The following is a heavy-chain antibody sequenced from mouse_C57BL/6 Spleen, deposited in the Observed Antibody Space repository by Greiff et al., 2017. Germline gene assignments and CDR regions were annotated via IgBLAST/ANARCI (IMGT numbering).Heavy chain of an antibody. CDR1: GYTFTDYY. CDR2: INPNNGGT. CDR3: ASGSITTNVDY. V-gene: IGHV1-26*01. J-gene: IGHJ4*01. Sequence: EVQLQQSGPELVKPGASVKISCKASGYTFTDYYMNWVKQSHGKSLEWIGDINPNNGGTSYNQKFKGKATLTVDKSSSTAYMELRSLTSVDSAVYYCASGSITTNVDYWGQGTSVTVSS. D-gene: IGHD1-1*01.